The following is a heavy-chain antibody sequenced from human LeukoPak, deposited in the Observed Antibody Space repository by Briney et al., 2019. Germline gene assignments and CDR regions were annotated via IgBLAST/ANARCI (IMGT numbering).Heavy chain of an antibody. D-gene: IGHD3-22*01. CDR2: ISAYNGNT. CDR3: ARASSSGYYGGDYFDY. V-gene: IGHV1-18*01. CDR1: GYTFTSYG. Sequence: ASVKVSCKASGYTFTSYGISWVRQAPGQGLEWMGWISAYNGNTNYAQKFQGRVTMTRDTSISTAYMELSRLRSDDTAVYYCARASSSGYYGGDYFDYWGQGTLVTVSS. J-gene: IGHJ4*02.